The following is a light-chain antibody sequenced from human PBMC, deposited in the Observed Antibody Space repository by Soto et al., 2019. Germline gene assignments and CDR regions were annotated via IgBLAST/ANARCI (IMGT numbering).Light chain of an antibody. CDR2: GAS. CDR1: QSVSSN. CDR3: QQYIRWPLT. J-gene: IGKJ4*01. Sequence: EIVMTQSPATLSVPPGERATLSCRASQSVSSNLDWYQQKPGQAPSLLIYGASTRATGTPARFSGSGSGTEVTLTISSLQSEDFAVYYCQQYIRWPLTFGGGTKVESK. V-gene: IGKV3-15*01.